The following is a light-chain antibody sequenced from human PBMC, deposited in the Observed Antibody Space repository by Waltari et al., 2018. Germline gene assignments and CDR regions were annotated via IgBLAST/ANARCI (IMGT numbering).Light chain of an antibody. CDR1: QSVTTK. J-gene: IGKJ2*01. V-gene: IGKV3-15*01. Sequence: EIGMTQSPATLSVSPGDRATLSCRASQSVTTKLAWYQQKHGQAPRLLIYGASTRATGIPARFSGSGSGTEFTLTISSLQSEDFAVYYCQQYNNWPPYTFGQGTKLEIK. CDR3: QQYNNWPPYT. CDR2: GAS.